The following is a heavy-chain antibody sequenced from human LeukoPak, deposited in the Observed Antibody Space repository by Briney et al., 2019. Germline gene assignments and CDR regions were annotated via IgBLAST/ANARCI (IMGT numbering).Heavy chain of an antibody. CDR2: INRSGSTK. CDR1: GFTFSYYN. Sequence: GRCLSLSFAASGFTFSYYNMRWIRPAPGKGREWVSSINRSGSTKYYTDSVKGRFTISSDITNNSLLLQMNSLRAEDTAVYYCAKDFRYSESYYPNDAFDIWGQGTMVTVSS. V-gene: IGHV3-11*01. CDR3: AKDFRYSESYYPNDAFDI. D-gene: IGHD1-26*01. J-gene: IGHJ3*02.